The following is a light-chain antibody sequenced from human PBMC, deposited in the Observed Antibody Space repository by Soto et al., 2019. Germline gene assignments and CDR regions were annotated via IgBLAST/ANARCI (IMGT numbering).Light chain of an antibody. CDR2: DVA. J-gene: IGLJ1*01. CDR1: SSDVGRYNF. V-gene: IGLV2-14*03. Sequence: QSVLTQPASVSGSPGQSISISCTGTSSDVGRYNFVSWYQQRPGKAPKLIIYDVANRPSGISSRFSGSKSGNTASLTISGRQAEDEADYYCSSYTCSTSLVYVFGTGTQLTVL. CDR3: SSYTCSTSLVYV.